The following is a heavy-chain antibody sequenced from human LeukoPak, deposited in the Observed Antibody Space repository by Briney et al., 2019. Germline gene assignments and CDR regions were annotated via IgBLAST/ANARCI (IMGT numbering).Heavy chain of an antibody. CDR2: ISDSGGST. Sequence: PGGSLRLSCAVSGITLSNYGMSWVRQAPGKGLEWVAGISDSGGSTNYADSVKGRFTISRDNSKNSLSLQVSSLRAEDTAVYYCAKTNGYYSDWGQGTLVTVSS. CDR1: GITLSNYG. J-gene: IGHJ4*02. CDR3: AKTNGYYSD. D-gene: IGHD3-22*01. V-gene: IGHV3-23*01.